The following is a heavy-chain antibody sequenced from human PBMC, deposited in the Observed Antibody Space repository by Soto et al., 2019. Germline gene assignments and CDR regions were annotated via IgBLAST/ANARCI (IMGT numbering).Heavy chain of an antibody. CDR2: ISSYGGST. J-gene: IGHJ4*02. D-gene: IGHD3-22*01. Sequence: EVQLVESGGGLVQPGGSLRLSCAASGFTFSSYAMHWVRQAPGKGLEYVSAISSYGGSTYYANSVKGRFTISRHNSENTQNPQMGGRRAEDMAVYYCARDPDSSGYYYFDYWGQGTLVTVSS. CDR1: GFTFSSYA. CDR3: ARDPDSSGYYYFDY. V-gene: IGHV3-64*01.